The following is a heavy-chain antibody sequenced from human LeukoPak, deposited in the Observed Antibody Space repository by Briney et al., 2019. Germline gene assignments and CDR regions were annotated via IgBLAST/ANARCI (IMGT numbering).Heavy chain of an antibody. D-gene: IGHD6-13*01. J-gene: IGHJ5*02. Sequence: PSETLSLTCTVSGGSISSYYWSWIRQPPGKGLEWTGYIYYSGSTNYNPSLKSRVTISVDTSKNQFSLKLSSVTAADTAVYYCARDLSESAAGTGWFDPWGQGTLVTVSA. CDR1: GGSISSYY. CDR2: IYYSGST. CDR3: ARDLSESAAGTGWFDP. V-gene: IGHV4-59*01.